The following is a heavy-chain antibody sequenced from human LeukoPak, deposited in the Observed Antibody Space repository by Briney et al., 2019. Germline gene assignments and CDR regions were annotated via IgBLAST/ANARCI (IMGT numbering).Heavy chain of an antibody. CDR2: INHSGST. J-gene: IGHJ6*03. D-gene: IGHD6-19*01. CDR3: ARGSSGWWYYYYYMDV. Sequence: KASETLSLTCAVYGGSFSGYYWSWIRQPPGKGLEWIGEINHSGSTNYNPSLKSRVTISVDTSKNQFSLKLSSVTAADTAVYYCARGSSGWWYYYYYMDVWGKGTTVTVSS. CDR1: GGSFSGYY. V-gene: IGHV4-34*01.